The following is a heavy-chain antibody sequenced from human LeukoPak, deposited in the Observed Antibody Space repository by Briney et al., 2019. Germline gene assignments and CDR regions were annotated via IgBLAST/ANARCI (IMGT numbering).Heavy chain of an antibody. D-gene: IGHD3-10*01. V-gene: IGHV1-8*01. CDR3: ARGRHYYGSGSSPVDY. CDR1: GYTFTGYD. CDR2: MNPNSGNT. J-gene: IGHJ4*02. Sequence: GASVKVSCKASGYTFTGYDINWVRQATGQGLEWMGWMNPNSGNTGYAQKFQGRVTMTRNTSISTAYMELSSLRSEDTAVYYCARGRHYYGSGSSPVDYWGQGTLVTVSS.